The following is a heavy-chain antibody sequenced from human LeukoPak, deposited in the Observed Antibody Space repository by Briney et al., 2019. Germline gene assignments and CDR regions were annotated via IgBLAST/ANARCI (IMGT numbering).Heavy chain of an antibody. J-gene: IGHJ6*02. D-gene: IGHD6-13*01. CDR1: GFTFSSYG. Sequence: GGSLRLSCAASGFTFSSYGMHWVRQAPGKGLEWVAFIRYDGSNKYYADSVKGRFTISRDNSKDTLYLQMNSLRAEDTAVYYCARDEGIAAAGTDYYYGMDVWGQGTTVTVSS. CDR3: ARDEGIAAAGTDYYYGMDV. V-gene: IGHV3-30*02. CDR2: IRYDGSNK.